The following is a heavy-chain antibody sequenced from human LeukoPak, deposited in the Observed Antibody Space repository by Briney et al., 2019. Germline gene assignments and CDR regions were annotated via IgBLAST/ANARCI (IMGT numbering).Heavy chain of an antibody. CDR3: AGIMVVAATGWFDP. V-gene: IGHV4-39*01. CDR1: GGSISSSSYY. Sequence: SETLSLTCTVSGGSISSSSYYWGWIRQPPGKGLEWIGTIYYSGSIYYNPSLKSRVTISVDTSKNQFSLKLSSVTAADTTVYYCAGIMVVAATGWFDPWGQGTLVTVSS. CDR2: IYYSGSI. J-gene: IGHJ5*02. D-gene: IGHD2-15*01.